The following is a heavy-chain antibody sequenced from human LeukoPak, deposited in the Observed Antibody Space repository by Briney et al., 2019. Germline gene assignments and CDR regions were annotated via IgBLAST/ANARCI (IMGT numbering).Heavy chain of an antibody. CDR2: IYYSGST. D-gene: IGHD3-10*01. CDR1: GGSMSTYY. J-gene: IGHJ4*02. V-gene: IGHV4-59*01. CDR3: ARVVYSGSWGYLDY. Sequence: SETLSLTCTVSGGSMSTYYWSWIRQSPGKGLEWIGYIYYSGSTSYNLSLKSRLTISIDTSKTQFYLKLSSVTAADTAVYYCARVVYSGSWGYLDYWGQGILVTVSS.